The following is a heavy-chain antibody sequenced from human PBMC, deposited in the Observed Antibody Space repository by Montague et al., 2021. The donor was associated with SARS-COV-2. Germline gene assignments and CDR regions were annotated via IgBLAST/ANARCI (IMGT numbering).Heavy chain of an antibody. CDR2: ISGDDDVT. D-gene: IGHD1-26*01. CDR3: AKGGRHPRDPFDI. CDR1: GFTSSSYA. V-gene: IGHV3-23*01. Sequence: LRLSCAASGFTSSSYAMTWVRHTPGKGLEWVSSISGDDDVTYHADSVRGRFTISRDNSKNTLYMEMNDLRVEDTAFYYCAKGGRHPRDPFDIWGQGSTVSVSS. J-gene: IGHJ3*02.